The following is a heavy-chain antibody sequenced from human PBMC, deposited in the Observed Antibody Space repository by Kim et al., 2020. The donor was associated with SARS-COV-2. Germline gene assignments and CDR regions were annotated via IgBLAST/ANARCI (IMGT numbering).Heavy chain of an antibody. V-gene: IGHV7-4-1*02. Sequence: ASVKVSCKASGYTFTNYAMNWVRQAPGQGLEWMGWINTNTGNQTYAQDFTGRFVFSLDTSVSTAYLQISSLKAEDTAVYYCARDLYGGNSHGDYWGQGTLVTVSS. CDR3: ARDLYGGNSHGDY. J-gene: IGHJ4*02. CDR1: GYTFTNYA. CDR2: INTNTGNQ. D-gene: IGHD4-17*01.